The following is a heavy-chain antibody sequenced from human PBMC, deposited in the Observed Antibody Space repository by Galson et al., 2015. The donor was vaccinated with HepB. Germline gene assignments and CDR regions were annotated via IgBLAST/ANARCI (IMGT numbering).Heavy chain of an antibody. CDR3: AREGTYYYGSGCYSPDYYHYYGMDV. CDR1: GFTFSSYS. V-gene: IGHV3-21*01. Sequence: SLRLSCAASGFTFSSYSMNWVRQAPGTGLEWVSSISSSSSYIYYADSVKGRFTISRDNAKNSLYLQMNSLSAEDTAVYYCAREGTYYYGSGCYSPDYYHYYGMDVWGQGATITVS. D-gene: IGHD3-10*01. CDR2: ISSSSSYI. J-gene: IGHJ6*02.